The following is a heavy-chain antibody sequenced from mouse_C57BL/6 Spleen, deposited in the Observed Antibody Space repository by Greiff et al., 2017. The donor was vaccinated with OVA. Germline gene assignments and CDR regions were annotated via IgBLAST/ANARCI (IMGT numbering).Heavy chain of an antibody. J-gene: IGHJ3*01. Sequence: VQLQQPGAELVRPGSSVKLSCKASGYTFTSYWMDWVKQRPGQGLEWIGNIYPSDSETHYNQKFKDKATWHVDKSSSTAYRQLSSLTSEDSAVYYCARGAPNYYGSSYEGFAYWGQGTLVTVSA. CDR3: ARGAPNYYGSSYEGFAY. CDR1: GYTFTSYW. D-gene: IGHD1-1*01. V-gene: IGHV1-61*01. CDR2: IYPSDSET.